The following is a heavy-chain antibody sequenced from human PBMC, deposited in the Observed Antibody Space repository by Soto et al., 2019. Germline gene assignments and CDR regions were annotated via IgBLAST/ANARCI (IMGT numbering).Heavy chain of an antibody. V-gene: IGHV1-69*13. D-gene: IGHD2-15*01. CDR1: GGTFSSYA. J-gene: IGHJ5*02. CDR2: IIPIFGTA. Sequence: ASVKVSCKASGGTFSSYAISWVRQAPGQGLEWMGGIIPIFGTANYAQKFQGRVTITADESTSTAYMELSSLRSEDTAVYYCAREGKNVVNWFDPWGQGTLVTVSS. CDR3: AREGKNVVNWFDP.